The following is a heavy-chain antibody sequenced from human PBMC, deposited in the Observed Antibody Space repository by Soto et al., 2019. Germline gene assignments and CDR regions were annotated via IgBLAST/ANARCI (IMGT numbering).Heavy chain of an antibody. Sequence: ASVRVSCKASGYTFTGYYMHWVRQAPGQGLEWMGWINPNSGGTNYAQKIQGWVTMTRDTSISTAYMELSRLRSDDTAVYYCARDRGHYYDSSGYPYYYYGMDVWGQGTTVTVSS. V-gene: IGHV1-2*04. CDR2: INPNSGGT. J-gene: IGHJ6*02. CDR1: GYTFTGYY. D-gene: IGHD3-22*01. CDR3: ARDRGHYYDSSGYPYYYYGMDV.